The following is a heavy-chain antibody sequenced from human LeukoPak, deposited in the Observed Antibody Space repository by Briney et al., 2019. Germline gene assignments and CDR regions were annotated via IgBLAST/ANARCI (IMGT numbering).Heavy chain of an antibody. CDR3: AKCTTYTTGWCNWLDP. Sequence: GGSLRLSCAAFGFALRSDAMTWVRQAPGKGLEWVSSIRGPGTGTHYADSVKGRFSIPRDDSKNTVYLQMNSLRAEDTAIYYCAKCTTYTTGWCNWLDPWGQGTLVTVSS. J-gene: IGHJ5*02. CDR2: IRGPGTGT. CDR1: GFALRSDA. D-gene: IGHD2/OR15-2a*01. V-gene: IGHV3-23*01.